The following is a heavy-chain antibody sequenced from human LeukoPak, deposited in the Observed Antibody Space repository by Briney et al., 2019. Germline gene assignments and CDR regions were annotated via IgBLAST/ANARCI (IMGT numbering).Heavy chain of an antibody. CDR2: IWYDGSNK. CDR3: AKDEVGVKPKGAFDI. CDR1: GFTFSSYG. J-gene: IGHJ3*02. Sequence: GGSLRLSCAASGFTFSSYGMHWVRQAPGKGLEWVAVIWYDGSNKYYADSVKGRFTISRDNSKNTLYLQMNSLRAEDTAVYYCAKDEVGVKPKGAFDIWGQGTMVTVSS. D-gene: IGHD1-26*01. V-gene: IGHV3-30*02.